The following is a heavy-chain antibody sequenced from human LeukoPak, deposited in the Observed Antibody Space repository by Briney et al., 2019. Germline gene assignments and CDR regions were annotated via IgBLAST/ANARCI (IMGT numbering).Heavy chain of an antibody. J-gene: IGHJ5*02. CDR1: GGSISSGDYY. V-gene: IGHV4-30-4*01. Sequence: PSQTLSLTCTVSGGSISSGDYYWSWIRQPPGKGLEWIAYMYYSGSTYYNPSLKSRVTMSADTSKNQLSLKLSSVTAAHTAVYYCARPYYYDSRIDPWGQGILVTVSS. CDR3: ARPYYYDSRIDP. D-gene: IGHD3-22*01. CDR2: MYYSGST.